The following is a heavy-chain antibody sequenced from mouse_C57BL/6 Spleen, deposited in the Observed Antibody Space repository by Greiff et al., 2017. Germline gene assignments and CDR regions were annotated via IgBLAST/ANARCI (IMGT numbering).Heavy chain of an antibody. J-gene: IGHJ4*01. D-gene: IGHD2-3*01. CDR1: GYTFTSYG. CDR3: ARRWLLRDAMDY. V-gene: IGHV1-81*01. CDR2: IYPRSGNT. Sequence: VQLQQSGAELARPGASVKLSCKASGYTFTSYGISWVKQRTGQGLEWIGEIYPRSGNTYYNEKFKGKATLTADKSSSTAYMELRSLTSEDSAVYFCARRWLLRDAMDYWGRGTSVTVSS.